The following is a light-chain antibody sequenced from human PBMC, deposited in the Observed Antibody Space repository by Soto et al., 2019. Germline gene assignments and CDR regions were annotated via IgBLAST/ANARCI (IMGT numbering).Light chain of an antibody. V-gene: IGKV2D-29*02. J-gene: IGKJ5*01. Sequence: DVVMTQTPLSLSVARGQPASISCKSSQRLLHSPGVTLLFSYLQKPGPSPQLLIYEVSTRVSGVPDRFSGSGSGTDFTLEISRVETDDVGIYYCMQSTPLPPTSGQGTRLEIK. CDR3: MQSTPLPPT. CDR1: QRLLHSPGVTL. CDR2: EVS.